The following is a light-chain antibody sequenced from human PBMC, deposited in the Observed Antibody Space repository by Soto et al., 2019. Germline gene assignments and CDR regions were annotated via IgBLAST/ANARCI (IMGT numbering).Light chain of an antibody. CDR1: SSDVGGYNY. J-gene: IGLJ2*01. Sequence: QSALTQPPSASGSPGQSVTISGTGPSSDVGGYNYVSWYQQHPGKAPKLMISEVSKRPSGVPDRFSGSKSDNTASLTVSGLQAEDEADYYCSSFAGNNNVVFGGGTKLTVL. CDR2: EVS. V-gene: IGLV2-8*01. CDR3: SSFAGNNNVV.